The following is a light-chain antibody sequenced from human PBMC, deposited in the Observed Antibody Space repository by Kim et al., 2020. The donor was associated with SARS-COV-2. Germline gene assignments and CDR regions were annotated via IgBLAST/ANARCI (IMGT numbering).Light chain of an antibody. J-gene: IGKJ2*01. V-gene: IGKV3-20*01. CDR2: GAS. CDR3: QQYGSSPYT. CDR1: QSVSSSY. Sequence: LSPGERANLSCRASQSVSSSYLAWYQQKPGQAPRLLIYGASSRATGIPDRFSGSGSGTDFTLTISRLEPEDCAVYYCQQYGSSPYTFGQGTKLELK.